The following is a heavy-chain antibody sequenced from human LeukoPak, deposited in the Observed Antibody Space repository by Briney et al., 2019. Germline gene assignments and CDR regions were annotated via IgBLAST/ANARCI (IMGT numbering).Heavy chain of an antibody. D-gene: IGHD1-26*01. V-gene: IGHV6-1*01. J-gene: IGHJ4*02. Sequence: SQTLSLTCALSGDSVSSNSATWNWIRQSPSRGLEWLGRTYYRSKWFNDYAVSVKSRITINADTSKNQLSLQLNSVTPEDTAVFYCARSYSGSYQVLDYWGQGTLVTVSS. CDR1: GDSVSSNSAT. CDR3: ARSYSGSYQVLDY. CDR2: TYYRSKWFN.